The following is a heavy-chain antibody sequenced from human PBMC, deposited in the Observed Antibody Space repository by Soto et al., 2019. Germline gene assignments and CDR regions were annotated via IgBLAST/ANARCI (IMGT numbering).Heavy chain of an antibody. Sequence: ASVKVSCKASGGTFSSYTISWVRQAPGQGLEWMGRIIPILGIANYAQKFQGRVTITADKSTSTAYMELSSLRSEDTAVYYCARDEGYGSSWYSDYWGQGTLVTVSS. CDR1: GGTFSSYT. CDR2: IIPILGIA. CDR3: ARDEGYGSSWYSDY. D-gene: IGHD6-13*01. V-gene: IGHV1-69*04. J-gene: IGHJ4*02.